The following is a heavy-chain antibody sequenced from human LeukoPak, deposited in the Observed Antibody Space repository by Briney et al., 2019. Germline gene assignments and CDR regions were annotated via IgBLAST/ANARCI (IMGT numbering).Heavy chain of an antibody. CDR3: ATDLYDSSGYRFDP. CDR2: FDPEDGET. V-gene: IGHV1-24*01. Sequence: ASVKASCKVSGYTLTELSMHWVRQAPGKGLEWMGGFDPEDGETIYAQKFQGRVTMTEDTSTDTAYMELSSLRSEDTAVYYCATDLYDSSGYRFDPWGQGTLVTVSS. D-gene: IGHD3-22*01. CDR1: GYTLTELS. J-gene: IGHJ5*02.